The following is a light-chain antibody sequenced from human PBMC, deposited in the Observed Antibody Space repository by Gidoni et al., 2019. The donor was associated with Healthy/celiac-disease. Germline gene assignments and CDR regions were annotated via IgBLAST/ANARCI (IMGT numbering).Light chain of an antibody. CDR1: QSISSY. V-gene: IGKV1-39*01. J-gene: IGKJ5*01. Sequence: PASLSASGGGRVTIACRASQSISSYLDWYQQKPGKAPKLLIYAASSLQSGVPSRFSGSGSGTDFTLTISSLQPEDFAVYYCQQCYSTPPTCGQGTRLEIK. CDR3: QQCYSTPPT. CDR2: AAS.